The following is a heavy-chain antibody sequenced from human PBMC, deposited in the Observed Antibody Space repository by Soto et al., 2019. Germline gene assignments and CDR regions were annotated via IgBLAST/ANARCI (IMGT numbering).Heavy chain of an antibody. Sequence: PSETLSLTCSIYSGSFSGYYWSWIRQPPGKGLEWIGEISQSGNTNYSPCLKSRVSISIDTSKKQFSLNLASVSAADTAVYYCARAPKVSGSSQTRPDFWGQGTLVTVSS. CDR3: ARAPKVSGSSQTRPDF. J-gene: IGHJ4*02. CDR2: ISQSGNT. D-gene: IGHD6-6*01. CDR1: SGSFSGYY. V-gene: IGHV4-34*01.